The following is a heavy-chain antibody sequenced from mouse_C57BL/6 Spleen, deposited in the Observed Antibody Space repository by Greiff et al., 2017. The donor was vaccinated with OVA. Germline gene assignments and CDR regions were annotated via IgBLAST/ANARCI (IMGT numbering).Heavy chain of an antibody. Sequence: EVQLVESGGGLVQPKGSLKLSCAASGFSFNTYAMNWVRQAPGKGLEWVARIRSKSNNYATYYADSVKDSFTISRDDSESMLYLQMNNLKTEDTAMYYCVRHKGTGTGFDYGGQGTTLTVSS. CDR2: IRSKSNNYAT. CDR3: VRHKGTGTGFDY. D-gene: IGHD4-1*01. J-gene: IGHJ2*01. CDR1: GFSFNTYA. V-gene: IGHV10-1*01.